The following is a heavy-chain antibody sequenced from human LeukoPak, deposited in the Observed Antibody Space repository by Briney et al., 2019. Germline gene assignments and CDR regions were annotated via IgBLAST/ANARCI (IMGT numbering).Heavy chain of an antibody. CDR1: GFTFSSYG. D-gene: IGHD1-14*01. CDR3: ATPPLTTGTSG. CDR2: ISYDGSNK. V-gene: IGHV3-30*03. J-gene: IGHJ4*02. Sequence: PGRSLRLSCAASGFTFSSYGMHWVRQAPGKGLEWVAVISYDGSNKYYADSVKGRFTISRDNSKNTLYLQMHNLRVDDTAVYYCATPPLTTGTSGWGQGTLVSVSS.